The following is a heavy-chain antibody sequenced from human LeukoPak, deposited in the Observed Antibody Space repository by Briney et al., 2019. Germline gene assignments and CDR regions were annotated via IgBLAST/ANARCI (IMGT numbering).Heavy chain of an antibody. V-gene: IGHV1-46*04. CDR3: AREPYSGSYYFDY. Sequence: ASVKVSCKASGYTFTSYYMHWVRQAPGQGLEWMGIINPSGGSTSYAQKLQGRVTMTRDTSTSTVYTELSSLRSEDTVVYYCAREPYSGSYYFDYWGQGTLVTVSS. CDR2: INPSGGST. J-gene: IGHJ4*02. CDR1: GYTFTSYY. D-gene: IGHD1-26*01.